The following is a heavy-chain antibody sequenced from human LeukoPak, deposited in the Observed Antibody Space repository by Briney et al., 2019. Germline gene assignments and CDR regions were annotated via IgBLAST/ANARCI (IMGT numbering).Heavy chain of an antibody. D-gene: IGHD6-19*01. CDR3: ARARSFIAMAD. CDR2: IKQDGSEK. CDR1: GFTFSTYY. J-gene: IGHJ4*02. Sequence: GGSLRLSCAASGFTFSTYYMAWVRQAPGKGLEWVANIKQDGSEKYYGGSVKGRFTISRDNAKNSLYLQLNSLGVEDTAVYYCARARSFIAMADWGQGTLVTVSS. V-gene: IGHV3-7*02.